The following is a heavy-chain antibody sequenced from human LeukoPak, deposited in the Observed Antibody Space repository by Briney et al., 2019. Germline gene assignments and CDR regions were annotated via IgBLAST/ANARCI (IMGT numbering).Heavy chain of an antibody. D-gene: IGHD5-18*01. Sequence: SETLSLTCTVSGYSISTGYYWGWIRQPPGKGLQWIGSVYRTGSTYYNPSLKSRVTISVDTSKNQFSLKLSSVTAADTAVYYCARTLWSPFNYYYYMDVWGKGTTVTISS. J-gene: IGHJ6*03. CDR1: GYSISTGYY. CDR2: VYRTGST. V-gene: IGHV4-38-2*02. CDR3: ARTLWSPFNYYYYMDV.